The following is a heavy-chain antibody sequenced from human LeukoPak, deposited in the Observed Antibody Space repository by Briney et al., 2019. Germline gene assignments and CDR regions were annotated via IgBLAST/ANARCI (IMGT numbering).Heavy chain of an antibody. D-gene: IGHD3-10*01. Sequence: GGSLRLSCAASGFTFSSYAMSWVRQAPGKGLEYVSAISSNGGSTYYADSVKGRFTISRDNSKNTLYLQMSSLRAEDTAVYYCVRVGSLNWFDPWGQGTLVTVSS. CDR1: GFTFSSYA. J-gene: IGHJ5*02. CDR2: ISSNGGST. CDR3: VRVGSLNWFDP. V-gene: IGHV3-64D*06.